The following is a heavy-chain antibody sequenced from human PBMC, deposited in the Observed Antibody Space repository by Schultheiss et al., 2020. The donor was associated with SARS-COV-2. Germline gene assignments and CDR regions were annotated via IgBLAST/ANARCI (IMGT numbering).Heavy chain of an antibody. D-gene: IGHD3-22*01. Sequence: GGSLRLSCAASGFTVSSNYMSWVRQAPGKGLEWVSAISGSGGSTYYADSVKGRFTISRDNSKNTLYLQMNSLRAEDTAVYYCARESGIWYDSSGYFDYWGQGTLVTVSS. CDR3: ARESGIWYDSSGYFDY. J-gene: IGHJ4*02. V-gene: IGHV3-23*01. CDR1: GFTVSSNY. CDR2: ISGSGGST.